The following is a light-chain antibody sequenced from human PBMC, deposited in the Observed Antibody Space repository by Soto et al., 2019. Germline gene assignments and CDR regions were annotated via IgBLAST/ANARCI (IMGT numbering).Light chain of an antibody. V-gene: IGLV2-14*01. CDR1: SSDVGRYNY. CDR2: EVS. CDR3: SAYTTTSTTLYV. Sequence: QSALTQPASVSGSPGQSIAISCTGTSSDVGRYNYVSWYQQHPGKAPKLMIYEVSNRPSGVSNRFSGSKSGNTASLTISGLQAEDEADYYCSAYTTTSTTLYVFGSGTKHTVL. J-gene: IGLJ1*01.